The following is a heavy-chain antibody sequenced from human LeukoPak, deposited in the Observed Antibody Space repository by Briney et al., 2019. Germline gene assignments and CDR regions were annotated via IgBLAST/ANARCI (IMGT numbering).Heavy chain of an antibody. Sequence: PSETLSLTCAVYGGSFSGYYWSWIRQPPGKGLEWIGEINHSGSTNYNPSLKSRVTISVDTSKNQFSLKLSSVTAADTAVYYCARGVFLYSSSWYLRTWFDPWGQGTLVTVSS. V-gene: IGHV4-34*01. D-gene: IGHD6-13*01. J-gene: IGHJ5*02. CDR1: GGSFSGYY. CDR3: ARGVFLYSSSWYLRTWFDP. CDR2: INHSGST.